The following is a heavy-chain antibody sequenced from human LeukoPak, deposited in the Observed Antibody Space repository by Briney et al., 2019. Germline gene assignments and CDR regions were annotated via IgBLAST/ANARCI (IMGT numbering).Heavy chain of an antibody. D-gene: IGHD6-19*01. Sequence: GGSLRLSCVVSGFTFGNYAMSWVREAPGKGLEWVSAIGASGSSAYYTDSVKGRFTISRDNSKNTLYLQMNSLRAADTAVYYCAKETYANGWYNFDYWGQGALVTVSS. CDR3: AKETYANGWYNFDY. J-gene: IGHJ4*02. CDR1: GFTFGNYA. V-gene: IGHV3-23*01. CDR2: IGASGSSA.